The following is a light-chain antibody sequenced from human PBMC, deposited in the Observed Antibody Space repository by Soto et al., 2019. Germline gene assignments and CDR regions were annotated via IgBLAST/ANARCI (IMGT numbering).Light chain of an antibody. Sequence: QSALTQPRSVSGAPGQRVTISCTGSSXNIGAGYDVHWYQQLPGTAPKLLIYGNSNRPSGVPDRFSGSKSGTSASLAITGLQAEDEADYYCQSYESSLSGYVFGTGTKVTVL. CDR1: SXNIGAGYD. CDR3: QSYESSLSGYV. CDR2: GNS. V-gene: IGLV1-40*01. J-gene: IGLJ1*01.